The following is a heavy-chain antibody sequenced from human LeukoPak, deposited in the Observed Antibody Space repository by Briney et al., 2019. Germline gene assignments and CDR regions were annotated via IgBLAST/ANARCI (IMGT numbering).Heavy chain of an antibody. CDR3: ARTVRWLLSPHNGMDV. J-gene: IGHJ6*02. CDR2: VYHGGNT. D-gene: IGHD3-3*01. V-gene: IGHV4-59*01. CDR1: GGSISSYY. Sequence: SETLSLTCNVSGGSISSYYWSWIRQPPGQGLEWIEYVYHGGNTNYNASLKSRVTISLDTSKNQFSLNLSSVTAADTAVYYCARTVRWLLSPHNGMDVWGQGTMVTVSS.